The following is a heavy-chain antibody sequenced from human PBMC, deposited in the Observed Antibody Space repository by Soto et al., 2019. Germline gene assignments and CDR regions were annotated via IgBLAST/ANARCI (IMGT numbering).Heavy chain of an antibody. CDR2: ISVYNGNT. CDR1: GYTFSRYA. Sequence: ASVKVSCKASGYTFSRYAISWVRQAPGQGLEWMGWISVYNGNTNYPQKLQGRVTMTADTSTSTAYMELRSLRSDDTAVYYCARDLAAADYWGQGTLVTVS. J-gene: IGHJ4*02. CDR3: ARDLAAADY. V-gene: IGHV1-18*01. D-gene: IGHD6-13*01.